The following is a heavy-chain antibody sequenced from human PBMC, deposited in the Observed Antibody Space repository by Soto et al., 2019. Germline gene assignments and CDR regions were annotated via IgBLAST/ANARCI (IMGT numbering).Heavy chain of an antibody. CDR1: GGTFSSYA. CDR2: IIPIFGTA. Sequence: GASVKVSFKASGGTFSSYAISWVRQAPGQGLEWMGGIIPIFGTANYAQKFQGRVTITADESTSIAYMELSSLRSEDTAVYYCARHADTAMAELDYWGQGTLVTVSS. D-gene: IGHD5-18*01. CDR3: ARHADTAMAELDY. J-gene: IGHJ4*02. V-gene: IGHV1-69*13.